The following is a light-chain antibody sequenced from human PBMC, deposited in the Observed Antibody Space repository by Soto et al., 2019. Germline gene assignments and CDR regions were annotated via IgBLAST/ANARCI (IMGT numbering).Light chain of an antibody. Sequence: QSALTQPPSASGSPGQSVTISCTGTSSDVGAYIFVSWYQQHPGKAPILMVYDVNRRPPGVPDRFFGSKSGNTASLTGSGLQAEDEAEYYCVSVAGGTYGCGTGTKVTVL. CDR2: DVN. CDR1: SSDVGAYIF. V-gene: IGLV2-8*01. J-gene: IGLJ1*01. CDR3: VSVAGGTYG.